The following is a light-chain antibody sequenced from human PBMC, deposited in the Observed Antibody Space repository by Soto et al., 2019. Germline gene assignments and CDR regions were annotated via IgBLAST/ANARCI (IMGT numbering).Light chain of an antibody. V-gene: IGLV2-23*01. CDR2: EGG. J-gene: IGLJ1*01. CDR1: SSDVGNYNL. CDR3: CSYAGSSTYV. Sequence: QSVLTQPASVSGSPGQSITISCTGTSSDVGNYNLVSWYQQHPGKAPKLMIYEGGKRPSGVSNRFSGSKSGNTASLTISILQAEDEADYYCCSYAGSSTYVFGTGTK.